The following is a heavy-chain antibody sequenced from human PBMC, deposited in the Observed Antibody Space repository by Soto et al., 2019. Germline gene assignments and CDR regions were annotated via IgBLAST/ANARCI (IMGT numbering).Heavy chain of an antibody. J-gene: IGHJ5*02. D-gene: IGHD6-19*01. Sequence: SETLSLTCTVSGGSVISGSYYCICIREPPGKGLEWIGYIYYSGSTNYNPSLKSRVTISVDTSKNQFSLKLSSVTAADTAVYYCARGYSSGWYFNWFDPWGQGTLVTVSS. CDR3: ARGYSSGWYFNWFDP. CDR2: IYYSGST. V-gene: IGHV4-61*01. CDR1: GGSVISGSYY.